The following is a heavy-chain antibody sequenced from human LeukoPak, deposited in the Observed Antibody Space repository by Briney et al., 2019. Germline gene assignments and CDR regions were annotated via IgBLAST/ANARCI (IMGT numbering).Heavy chain of an antibody. Sequence: SETLSLTCTFSGGSISSYYWSWIRQPAGKGLEWIGRIYTSGSTYYNPSLKSRVTISVDTSKNQFSLKLSSVTAADTAVYYCARSIAAAGPLVNRASDIWGQGTMVTVSS. CDR3: ARSIAAAGPLVNRASDI. J-gene: IGHJ3*02. CDR2: IYTSGST. D-gene: IGHD6-13*01. CDR1: GGSISSYY. V-gene: IGHV4-4*07.